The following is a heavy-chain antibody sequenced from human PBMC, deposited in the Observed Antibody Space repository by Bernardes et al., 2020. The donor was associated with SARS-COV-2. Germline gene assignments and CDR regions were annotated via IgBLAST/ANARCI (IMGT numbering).Heavy chain of an antibody. Sequence: SEPLSLTCSGSGGSITSGNYYWAWVRQPPGKGLEWIGNIFYSGSTWYSPSLKSRVTISVDTSKNQFSLNLTSVSAADSAVHFCARHVKPSYNSYGLDVWGQGPTVIVSS. CDR2: IFYSGST. V-gene: IGHV4-39*01. J-gene: IGHJ6*02. CDR1: GGSITSGNYY. CDR3: ARHVKPSYNSYGLDV.